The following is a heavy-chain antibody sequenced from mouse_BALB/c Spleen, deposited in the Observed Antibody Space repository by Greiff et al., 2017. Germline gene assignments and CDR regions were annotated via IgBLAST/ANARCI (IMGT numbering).Heavy chain of an antibody. CDR3: ARGAYYGNWFAY. V-gene: IGHV14-3*02. D-gene: IGHD2-10*01. J-gene: IGHJ3*01. CDR1: GFNIKDTY. CDR2: IDPANGNT. Sequence: VQLKQSGAELVKPGASVKLSCTASGFNIKDTYMHWVKQRPEQGLEWIGRIDPANGNTKYDPKFQGKATITADTSSNTAYLQLSSLTSEDTAVYYCARGAYYGNWFAYWGQGTLVTVSA.